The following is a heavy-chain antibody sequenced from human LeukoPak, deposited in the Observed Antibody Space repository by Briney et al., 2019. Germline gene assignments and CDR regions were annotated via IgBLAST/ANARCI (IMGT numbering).Heavy chain of an antibody. CDR1: GFTFSSYS. D-gene: IGHD3-3*01. Sequence: GGSLRLSCAASGFTFSSYSMNWVRQAPGKGLEWISSISSSSSYIYYADSVKGRFTISRDNAKNSLYLQMNSLRAEDTAVYYCARETRSITIFGVANYYFDYWGQGTLVTVSS. CDR3: ARETRSITIFGVANYYFDY. CDR2: ISSSSSYI. J-gene: IGHJ4*02. V-gene: IGHV3-21*01.